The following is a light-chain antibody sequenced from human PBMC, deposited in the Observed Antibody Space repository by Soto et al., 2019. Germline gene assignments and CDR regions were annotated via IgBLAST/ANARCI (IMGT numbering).Light chain of an antibody. Sequence: EIVLAQSPATLSLSPGARDPLSCRASQSVSSNLVWYQQKPGQAPRLLIHGASTRATGIPARFSGSGSGTEFTLTISSLQSEDFAVYYCQQYNNWPRTFGQGTKVDIK. CDR2: GAS. CDR3: QQYNNWPRT. CDR1: QSVSSN. J-gene: IGKJ1*01. V-gene: IGKV3-15*01.